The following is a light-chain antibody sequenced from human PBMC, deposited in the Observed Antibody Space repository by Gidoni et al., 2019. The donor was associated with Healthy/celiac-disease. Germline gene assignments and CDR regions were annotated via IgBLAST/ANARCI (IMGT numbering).Light chain of an antibody. Sequence: QYALTQPASVSGSPGQSITISCTGTSSDVGGYNYVSWYQQHPGKAPKLMIYDVSNRPSGVSNRFSGSKSGNTTSLTISGLQAEDEADYYCSSYTSSSPVVFGGGTKLTGL. V-gene: IGLV2-14*01. CDR2: DVS. CDR3: SSYTSSSPVV. J-gene: IGLJ2*01. CDR1: SSDVGGYNY.